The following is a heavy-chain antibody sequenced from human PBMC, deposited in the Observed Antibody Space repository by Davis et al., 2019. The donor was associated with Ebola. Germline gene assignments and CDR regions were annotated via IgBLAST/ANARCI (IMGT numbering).Heavy chain of an antibody. CDR1: GFTFSNAW. V-gene: IGHV3-15*01. Sequence: GESLKISCAASGFTFSNAWMSWVRQAPGKGLEWVGRIKSKTDGGTTDYAAPVKGRFTTSRDDSKNTLYLQMNSLKTEDTAVYYCTTRITIFGVVMYYYYYGMDVWGQGTTVTVSS. J-gene: IGHJ6*02. D-gene: IGHD3-3*01. CDR2: IKSKTDGGTT. CDR3: TTRITIFGVVMYYYYYGMDV.